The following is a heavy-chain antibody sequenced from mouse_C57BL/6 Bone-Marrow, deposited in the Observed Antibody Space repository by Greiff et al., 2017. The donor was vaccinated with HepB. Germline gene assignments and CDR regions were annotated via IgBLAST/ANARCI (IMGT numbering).Heavy chain of an antibody. CDR2: ISYDGSN. D-gene: IGHD1-1*01. Sequence: EVQLQESGPGLVKPSQSLSLTCSVTGYSITSGYYWNWIRQFPGNKLEWMGYISYDGSNNYNPSLKNRISITRDTSKNQFFLKLNSVTNEDTATYYCARDYGPKWGQGTTLTVSS. J-gene: IGHJ2*01. CDR3: ARDYGPK. CDR1: GYSITSGYY. V-gene: IGHV3-6*01.